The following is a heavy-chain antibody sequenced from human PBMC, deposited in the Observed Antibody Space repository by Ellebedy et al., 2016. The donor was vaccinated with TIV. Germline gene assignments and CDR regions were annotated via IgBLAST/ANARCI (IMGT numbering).Heavy chain of an antibody. CDR1: GASITIKSYY. CDR3: ARDWGRAAVL. D-gene: IGHD3-16*01. J-gene: IGHJ4*02. CDR2: IYHSGST. Sequence: GSLRLXXAVSGASITIKSYYWGWTRQSPGKGLEWIGAIYHSGSTYYNPSLKSRVTISVDTSKNQFSLRLSSVTAADTAVYYCARDWGRAAVLWGQGTLVTVSS. V-gene: IGHV4-39*07.